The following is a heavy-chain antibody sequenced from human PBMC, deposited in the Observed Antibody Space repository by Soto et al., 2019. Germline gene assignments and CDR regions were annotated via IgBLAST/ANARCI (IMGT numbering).Heavy chain of an antibody. V-gene: IGHV1-69*06. Sequence: GASVKVSCKASGGTFSSYAISWVRQAPGQGLEWMGGIVPIFGTANYAQKFQGRVTITADKSTSTAYMELSSLRSEDTAVYYCAVAIVVVPAAAAPPPKDSSGSLGYWGQGTLVTVSS. CDR1: GGTFSSYA. CDR3: AVAIVVVPAAAAPPPKDSSGSLGY. J-gene: IGHJ4*02. CDR2: IVPIFGTA. D-gene: IGHD2-2*01.